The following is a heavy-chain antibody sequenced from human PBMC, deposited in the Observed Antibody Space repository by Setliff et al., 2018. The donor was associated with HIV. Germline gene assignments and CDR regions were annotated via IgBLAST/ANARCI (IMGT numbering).Heavy chain of an antibody. CDR3: ATDPGYSSTWYSESFQH. J-gene: IGHJ1*01. CDR2: FDPEDGET. Sequence: ASVKVSCKISGYTLTELSIHWVRQAPGKGLEWMANFDPEDGETFYAQKFQGRLTMTEDTSTDTAYMELSSLRSDDTAMYYCATDPGYSSTWYSESFQHWGQGTVVTV. V-gene: IGHV1-24*01. D-gene: IGHD6-13*01. CDR1: GYTLTELS.